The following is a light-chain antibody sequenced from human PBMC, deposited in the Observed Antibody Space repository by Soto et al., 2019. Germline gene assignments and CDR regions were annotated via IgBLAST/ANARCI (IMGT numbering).Light chain of an antibody. CDR1: QSLVHSVGNTY. CDR2: QIS. Sequence: DVVLTQTPLSSPVTLGQPASISCRSSQSLVHSVGNTYLSGLQQRPGQPPRLLLYQISNRFSGVPDRFSGSGAGTDITLKISRVEAEDVGVYYCMQFAHFPRTFGQGTKVEI. CDR3: MQFAHFPRT. J-gene: IGKJ1*01. V-gene: IGKV2-24*01.